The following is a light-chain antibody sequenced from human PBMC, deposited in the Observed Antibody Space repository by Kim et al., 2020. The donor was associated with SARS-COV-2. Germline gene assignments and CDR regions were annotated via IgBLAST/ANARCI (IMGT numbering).Light chain of an antibody. V-gene: IGLV3-1*01. CDR1: KLGDKY. CDR2: QDT. CDR3: QAWDSSTVV. J-gene: IGLJ2*01. Sequence: VSPGQTANITCSGDKLGDKYACWYQQKPGQSPVLVIYQDTKRPSGIPERFSGSNSGNTATLTISGTQAMDEADYYCQAWDSSTVVFGGGTQLTVL.